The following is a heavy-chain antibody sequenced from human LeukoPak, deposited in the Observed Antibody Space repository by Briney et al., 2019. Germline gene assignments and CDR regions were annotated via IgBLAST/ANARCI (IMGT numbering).Heavy chain of an antibody. CDR2: ISAYNGNT. V-gene: IGHV1-18*01. Sequence: ASVKVSCKASGDTFINYGVSWVRQAPGQGFEWMGWISAYNGNTNYAQKLQGRVTMTTDTSTSTAYMELRSLRSDDTAVYYCARGSTIFGVVMPFGPWGQGTLVTVSS. CDR3: ARGSTIFGVVMPFGP. J-gene: IGHJ5*02. CDR1: GDTFINYG. D-gene: IGHD3-3*01.